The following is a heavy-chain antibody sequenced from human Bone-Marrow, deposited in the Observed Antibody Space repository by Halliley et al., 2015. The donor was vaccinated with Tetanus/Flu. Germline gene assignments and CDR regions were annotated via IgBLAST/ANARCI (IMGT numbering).Heavy chain of an antibody. CDR1: GFTFSDYA. D-gene: IGHD3-22*01. J-gene: IGHJ4*02. Sequence: SLRLSCAASGFTFSDYAMHWVRQAPGKGLEWVSIIWYDGGNKYYEDSLKGRFTISRDDSKNTVYLQMNSLRAEDTGIYYCARGHHDSSGAFDYWGQGALVTVSS. CDR2: IWYDGGNK. CDR3: ARGHHDSSGAFDY. V-gene: IGHV3-33*01.